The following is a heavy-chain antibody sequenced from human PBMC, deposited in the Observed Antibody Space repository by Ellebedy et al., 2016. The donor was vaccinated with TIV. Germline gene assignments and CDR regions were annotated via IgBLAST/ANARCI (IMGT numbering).Heavy chain of an antibody. Sequence: PGGSLRLSCAASGFTFSDYYMSWIRQAPGKGLEWVSYISGSSSYTNYADSVKGRFTISRDNAKNSLYLQMNSLRAEDTAVYYCASPLYSSSWDGFGYWGQGTLVTVSS. J-gene: IGHJ4*02. V-gene: IGHV3-11*06. CDR3: ASPLYSSSWDGFGY. D-gene: IGHD6-13*01. CDR2: ISGSSSYT. CDR1: GFTFSDYY.